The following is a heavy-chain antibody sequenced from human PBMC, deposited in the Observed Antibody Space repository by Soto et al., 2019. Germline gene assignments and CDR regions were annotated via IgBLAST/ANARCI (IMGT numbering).Heavy chain of an antibody. J-gene: IGHJ6*02. CDR3: AKGINSGSRSGYYGMDV. Sequence: GGSLRLSCAPSGLTFSSYGMHWVRQAPGKGLEWVAAISYDGTNEYYADSVKGRFTISRDNSKNTLYLQMDSLRAEDTAIYYCAKGINSGSRSGYYGMDVWGQGTTVIVSS. D-gene: IGHD1-26*01. CDR2: ISYDGTNE. V-gene: IGHV3-30*18. CDR1: GLTFSSYG.